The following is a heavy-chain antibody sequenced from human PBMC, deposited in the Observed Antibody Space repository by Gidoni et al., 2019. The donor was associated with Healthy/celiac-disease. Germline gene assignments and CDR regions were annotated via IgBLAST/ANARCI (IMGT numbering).Heavy chain of an antibody. CDR1: GGSISSRNW. J-gene: IGHJ4*02. CDR2: ICHSGSP. V-gene: IGHV4-4*02. Sequence: QVQLQESGPGLVKPSGTLSRTCAVSGGSISSRNWWSWVRQPPGTGLEWIGDICHSGSPNYNPSLKSRVTISVDKSKNQFSLKLSSVTAADTAVYYCARFVGATQYFDYWGQGTLVTVSS. CDR3: ARFVGATQYFDY. D-gene: IGHD1-26*01.